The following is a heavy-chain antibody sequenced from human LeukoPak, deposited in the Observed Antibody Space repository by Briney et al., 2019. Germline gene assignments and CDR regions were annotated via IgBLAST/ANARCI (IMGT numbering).Heavy chain of an antibody. CDR3: AREMAGTTSEHKRIDAFDI. J-gene: IGHJ3*02. CDR1: GFSFRNDW. CDR2: IKQDGSEK. Sequence: TGGSLRLSCAASGFSFRNDWRNWVRQAPGKGLEWVANIKQDGSEKYYVDSVKGRFTISRDNATNSLYQQMNSLRAEDTAVYYCAREMAGTTSEHKRIDAFDIWGQGTMVTVSS. D-gene: IGHD1-1*01. V-gene: IGHV3-7*01.